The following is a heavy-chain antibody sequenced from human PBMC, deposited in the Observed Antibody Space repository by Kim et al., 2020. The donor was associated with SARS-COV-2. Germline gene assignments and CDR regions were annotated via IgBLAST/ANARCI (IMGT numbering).Heavy chain of an antibody. CDR1: GGSISSGGYY. V-gene: IGHV4-31*03. D-gene: IGHD6-13*01. J-gene: IGHJ5*02. CDR3: ARDRIAAAGTLGWFDP. CDR2: IYYSGST. Sequence: SETLSLTCTVSGGSISSGGYYWSWIRQHPGKGLEWIGYIYYSGSTYYNPSLKSRVTISVDTSKNQFSLKLSSVTAADTAVYYCARDRIAAAGTLGWFDPWGQGTLVTVSS.